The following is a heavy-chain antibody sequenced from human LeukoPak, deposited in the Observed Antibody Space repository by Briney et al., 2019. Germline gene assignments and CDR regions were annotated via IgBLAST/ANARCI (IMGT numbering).Heavy chain of an antibody. CDR2: INHSGST. CDR3: ARLRGRSTPGYCSSTSCQRGVNWFDP. Sequence: SETLSLTCAVYGGSFSGYYWSWIRQPPGKGLEWIGEINHSGSTNYNPSLKSRVTISVDTSKNQFSLKLGSVTAADTAVYYCARLRGRSTPGYCSSTSCQRGVNWFDPWGQGTLVTVSS. CDR1: GGSFSGYY. V-gene: IGHV4-34*01. D-gene: IGHD2-2*01. J-gene: IGHJ5*02.